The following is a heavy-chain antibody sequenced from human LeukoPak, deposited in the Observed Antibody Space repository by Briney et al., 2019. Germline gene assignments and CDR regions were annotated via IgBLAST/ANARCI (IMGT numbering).Heavy chain of an antibody. D-gene: IGHD3-3*01. V-gene: IGHV3-9*01. J-gene: IGHJ4*02. CDR2: ISWNSGGI. CDR1: GFTFDDYA. Sequence: GGSLRLSCAASGFTFDDYAMRWVRQAPGKGLEWVSGISWNSGGIGYADSVKGRFTISRDNAKNSLYLQMNSLRAEDTALYYCAKDGSYDFWSGYYLNWGQGTLVTVSS. CDR3: AKDGSYDFWSGYYLN.